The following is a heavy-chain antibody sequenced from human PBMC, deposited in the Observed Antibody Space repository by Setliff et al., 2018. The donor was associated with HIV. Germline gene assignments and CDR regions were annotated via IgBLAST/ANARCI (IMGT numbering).Heavy chain of an antibody. V-gene: IGHV1-2*02. Sequence: ASVKVSCKSSGYTFTAHHIHWVRQAPGQGPEWMGWIIPKSGETSYAEKFRGRVTMTRDTSLSTAYMELSWLTSDDTAVYYCAKCSEMLGTPATSSGYYCGWFDPWGQGTLVTVSS. D-gene: IGHD3-22*01. CDR2: IIPKSGET. CDR1: GYTFTAHH. J-gene: IGHJ5*02. CDR3: AKCSEMLGTPATSSGYYCGWFDP.